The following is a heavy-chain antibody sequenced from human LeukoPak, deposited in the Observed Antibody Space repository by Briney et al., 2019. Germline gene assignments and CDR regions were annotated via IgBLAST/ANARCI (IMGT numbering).Heavy chain of an antibody. CDR2: IYYSGST. CDR3: VRARSVATARRYNWFDP. D-gene: IGHD5-18*01. Sequence: SETLSLTCTVSGGSISSYYWSWIRQPPGKGLEWIGYIYYSGSTNYNPSLKSRVTISVDTSKNQFSLKLSSVTAADTAVYYCVRARSVATARRYNWFDPWGQGTLVTVSS. J-gene: IGHJ5*02. V-gene: IGHV4-59*01. CDR1: GGSISSYY.